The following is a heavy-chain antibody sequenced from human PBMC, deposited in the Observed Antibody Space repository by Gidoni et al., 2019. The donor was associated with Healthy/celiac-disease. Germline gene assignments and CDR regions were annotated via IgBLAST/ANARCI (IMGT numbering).Heavy chain of an antibody. Sequence: QVQLVESGGGVVQPGRSLRLSCAASGFTFSSYAMHWVRQAPGQGLEWVAVISYDGSNKYYADSVKGRFTISRDNSKNTLYLQMNSLRAEDTAVYYCARDSGYFDYWGQGTLVTVSS. V-gene: IGHV3-30-3*01. D-gene: IGHD3-10*01. J-gene: IGHJ4*02. CDR3: ARDSGYFDY. CDR2: ISYDGSNK. CDR1: GFTFSSYA.